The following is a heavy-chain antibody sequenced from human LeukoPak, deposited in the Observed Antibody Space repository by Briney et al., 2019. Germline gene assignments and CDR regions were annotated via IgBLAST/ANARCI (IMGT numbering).Heavy chain of an antibody. D-gene: IGHD5-24*01. CDR2: IKQDGSEK. J-gene: IGHJ6*03. V-gene: IGHV3-7*01. Sequence: PGGSLRLSCAASGFTFSSYWMSWVRQAPGKGLEWVANIKQDGSEKYYVDSVKGRFTISRDNAKNSLYLQMNSLRAEDTAVYYCARDYGDGYNSYYYYMDVWGKGTTVTISS. CDR3: ARDYGDGYNSYYYYMDV. CDR1: GFTFSSYW.